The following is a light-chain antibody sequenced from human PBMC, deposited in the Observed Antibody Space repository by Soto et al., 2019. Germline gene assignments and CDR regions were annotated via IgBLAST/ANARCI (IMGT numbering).Light chain of an antibody. CDR3: QQYHTGPPQTF. CDR1: QSVASN. V-gene: IGKV3-15*01. Sequence: EIVMTQSPASLSVSPGDGATLSCRASQSVASNVAWYQQKPGQGPRLLIHGASTRAVGVPARFSGSGSGTDFPPTISGLQSEVFAVYNGQQYHTGPPQTFFGQGKKLQIK. CDR2: GAS. J-gene: IGKJ2*01.